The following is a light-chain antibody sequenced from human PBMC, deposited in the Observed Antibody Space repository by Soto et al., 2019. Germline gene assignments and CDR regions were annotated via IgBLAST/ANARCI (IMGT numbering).Light chain of an antibody. Sequence: DIQMTQSPSTLSPSVGDRVTITCRASRSISDWLAWYQQKPGKAPKLLIFDASSLKSGVPSRFSGSGSGIEFTLTISGLQPDDVATYYCLQYSSHSWTFGQGTKVEI. CDR2: DAS. J-gene: IGKJ1*01. CDR3: LQYSSHSWT. V-gene: IGKV1-5*01. CDR1: RSISDW.